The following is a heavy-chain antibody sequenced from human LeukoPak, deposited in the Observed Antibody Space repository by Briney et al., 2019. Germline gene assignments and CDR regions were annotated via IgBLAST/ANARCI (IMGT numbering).Heavy chain of an antibody. CDR2: ISWNSGSI. Sequence: GGSLRLSCAASGFTFSSDAMHWVRQAPGKGLEWVSGISWNSGSIGYADSVKGRFTISRDNAKNSLYLQMNSLRAEDMALYYCAKDYGNGLGLGYSSSFDYWGQGTLVTVSS. J-gene: IGHJ4*02. CDR3: AKDYGNGLGLGYSSSFDY. D-gene: IGHD6-13*01. V-gene: IGHV3-9*03. CDR1: GFTFSSDA.